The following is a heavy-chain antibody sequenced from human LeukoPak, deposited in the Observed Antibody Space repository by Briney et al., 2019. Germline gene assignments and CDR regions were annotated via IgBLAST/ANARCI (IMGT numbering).Heavy chain of an antibody. CDR2: IYYSGST. CDR3: ARGDVVHYYDSSGSEPFDY. D-gene: IGHD3-22*01. Sequence: SETLSLTCTVSGGSISSSSYYWGWIRQPPGKGLEWIGSIYYSGSTYYNPSLKSRVTISVDTSKNQFSLKLSSVTAADTAVYYCARGDVVHYYDSSGSEPFDYWGQGTLVTVSS. CDR1: GGSISSSSYY. J-gene: IGHJ4*02. V-gene: IGHV4-39*07.